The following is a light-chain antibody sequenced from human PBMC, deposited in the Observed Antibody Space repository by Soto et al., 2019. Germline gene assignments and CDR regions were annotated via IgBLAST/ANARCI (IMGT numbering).Light chain of an antibody. CDR2: DDN. J-gene: IGLJ1*01. V-gene: IGLV1-51*01. CDR1: SSNIWGNS. CDR3: GSWDSSLSAYV. Sequence: QSVLTQPPSVSAAPGQKVTISGSGSSSNIWGNSVSWYQQLPGTAPKLLIYDDNKRPSGIPDRFSGSKSGTSATLGITGFQTGDEADYYCGSWDSSLSAYVFGTGTKVTVL.